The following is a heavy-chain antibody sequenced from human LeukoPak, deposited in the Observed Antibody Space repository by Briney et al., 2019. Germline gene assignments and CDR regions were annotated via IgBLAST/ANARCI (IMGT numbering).Heavy chain of an antibody. Sequence: ASVKDSCKPSGYTFTPYYIHWVRHAPGQALESMVKLNPSTGVTAYTQKFQGRVTMTGDPSPTTVYMELRSLRSEDTAMYYCTASGDGWGLDYWGQGTLVTVFS. CDR1: GYTFTPYY. D-gene: IGHD3-16*01. CDR3: TASGDGWGLDY. J-gene: IGHJ4*02. CDR2: LNPSTGVT. V-gene: IGHV1-46*01.